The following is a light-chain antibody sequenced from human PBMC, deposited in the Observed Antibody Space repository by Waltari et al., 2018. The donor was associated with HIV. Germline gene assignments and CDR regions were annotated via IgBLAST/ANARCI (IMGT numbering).Light chain of an antibody. CDR3: QSYDSSLSGSGV. CDR1: SSNLGPGYG. CDR2: GNS. J-gene: IGLJ3*02. V-gene: IGLV1-40*01. Sequence: QSVLTQPPSVSGAPGQRVTISCTGSSSNLGPGYGVTWNQQLPGPAPKLLIYGNSNRPSGVPDRFSGSKSGTPASLAITGLQAEDEADYYCQSYDSSLSGSGVFGGGTKLTVL.